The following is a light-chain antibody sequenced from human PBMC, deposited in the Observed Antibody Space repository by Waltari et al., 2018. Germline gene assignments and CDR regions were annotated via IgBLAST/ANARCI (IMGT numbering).Light chain of an antibody. CDR2: TVS. CDR3: SSYTSSSTLV. CDR1: SSDVGGYNY. V-gene: IGLV2-14*03. J-gene: IGLJ2*01. Sequence: QSALTQPASVSGSPGQSITISCPGTSSDVGGYNYVSWYQQHPVKPPKLRIYTVSNRPSGVSNRFSGSKSGNTASLTISGLQAEDEADYYCSSYTSSSTLVFGGGTKLTVL.